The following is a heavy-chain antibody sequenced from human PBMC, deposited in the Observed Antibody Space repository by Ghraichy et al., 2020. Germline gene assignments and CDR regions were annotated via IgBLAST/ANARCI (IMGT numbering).Heavy chain of an antibody. CDR3: ARDLWAFDI. Sequence: GALNISCVGSGFDVSINRMSWVRQAPGKGLEWVSAIYSGGTTDYADSVKGRFTFSRDNSKNTVYLQMNSLRVDDTAVYYCARDLWAFDIWGQGTLVTVSS. CDR1: GFDVSINR. D-gene: IGHD2-21*01. V-gene: IGHV3-53*01. CDR2: IYSGGTT. J-gene: IGHJ3*02.